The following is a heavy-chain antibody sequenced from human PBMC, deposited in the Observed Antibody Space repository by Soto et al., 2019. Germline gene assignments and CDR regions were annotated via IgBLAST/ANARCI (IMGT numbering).Heavy chain of an antibody. D-gene: IGHD5-18*01. CDR2: ISGSGGST. CDR1: GFTFGSYA. V-gene: IGHV3-23*01. Sequence: AGGSLRLSCAASGFTFGSYAMSWVGQAPGKGLEWVSAISGSGGSTYYADSVKGRFTISRDNSKNTLYLQMNSLRAEDTAVYYCAKDRGYSYGFSFDFGPDYYFDYWGQGTLVTVSS. J-gene: IGHJ4*02. CDR3: AKDRGYSYGFSFDFGPDYYFDY.